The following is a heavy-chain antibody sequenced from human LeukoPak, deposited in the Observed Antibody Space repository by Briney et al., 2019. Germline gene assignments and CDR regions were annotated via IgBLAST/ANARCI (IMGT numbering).Heavy chain of an antibody. CDR2: IRSKAYRGTT. CDR1: GFTFGEYA. D-gene: IGHD3-10*01. J-gene: IGHJ4*02. CDR3: TKGAFGYLDY. V-gene: IGHV3-49*03. Sequence: GGSLRLSCTSSGFTFGEYAMSWFRQAPGKGLEWIGFIRSKAYRGTTEYAASVKGRFAISRDDSKSIAYLQMNSLKTEDTAVYYCTKGAFGYLDYWRQGTLDTVSS.